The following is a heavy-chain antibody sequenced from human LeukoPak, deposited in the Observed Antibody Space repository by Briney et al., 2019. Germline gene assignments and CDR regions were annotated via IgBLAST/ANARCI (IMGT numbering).Heavy chain of an antibody. CDR1: GFTFSSYW. J-gene: IGHJ3*02. D-gene: IGHD3-10*01. Sequence: GGSLRLSCAASGFTFSSYWMSWVRQAPGKGLEWVANIKQDGSEKYYVDSVKGRFTISRDNAKNSLSLQMNSLRAEDTAVYYCARGKYGSGTYGENAFDIWGQGTMVTVSS. V-gene: IGHV3-7*03. CDR3: ARGKYGSGTYGENAFDI. CDR2: IKQDGSEK.